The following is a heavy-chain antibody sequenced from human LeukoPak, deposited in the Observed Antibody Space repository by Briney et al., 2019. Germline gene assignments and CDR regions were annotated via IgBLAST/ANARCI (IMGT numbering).Heavy chain of an antibody. V-gene: IGHV4-59*10. CDR3: ARGPVVAATLRWFDP. CDR1: GGSFSSYY. CDR2: IYTSGST. Sequence: SETLSLTCAVYGGSFSSYYWSWIRQPAGKGLEWIGRIYTSGSTNYNPSLKSRVTMSVDTSKNQFSLKLSSVTAADTAVYYCARGPVVAATLRWFDPWGQGTLVTVSS. J-gene: IGHJ5*02. D-gene: IGHD2-15*01.